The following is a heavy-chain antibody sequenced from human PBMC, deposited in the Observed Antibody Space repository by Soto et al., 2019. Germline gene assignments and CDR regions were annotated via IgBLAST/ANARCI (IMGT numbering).Heavy chain of an antibody. V-gene: IGHV3-23*01. Sequence: EVQLLESGGGLVQPGGSLRLSCAASGFTFSSYAMSWVRQAPGKGLEWVSAISGSGGSTYYADSVKGRFTISRDNSKNTLYLQMNSLSAEDTAVYYCAKDPYYYVSSGYYYPLFDYWGQGTLVTVSS. J-gene: IGHJ4*02. CDR3: AKDPYYYVSSGYYYPLFDY. D-gene: IGHD3-22*01. CDR1: GFTFSSYA. CDR2: ISGSGGST.